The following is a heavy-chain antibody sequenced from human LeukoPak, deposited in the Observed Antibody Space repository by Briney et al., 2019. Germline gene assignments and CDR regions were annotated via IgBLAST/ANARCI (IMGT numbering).Heavy chain of an antibody. D-gene: IGHD3-3*01. CDR3: ARGVTEDTGVAQFDS. Sequence: PGGSRRLSCAAAGFPFSAYSMRWIRQAPGKGLGWVAVVSYDGTNQNYADSVKGRFSISRDNFKTTVYLQMNSLRPEDAAVYYCARGVTEDTGVAQFDSWGQGVPVSVSS. J-gene: IGHJ4*02. V-gene: IGHV3-30*04. CDR2: VSYDGTNQ. CDR1: GFPFSAYS.